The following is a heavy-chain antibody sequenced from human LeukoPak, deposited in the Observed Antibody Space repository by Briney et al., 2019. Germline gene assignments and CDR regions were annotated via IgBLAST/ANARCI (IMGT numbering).Heavy chain of an antibody. CDR1: GGSISSGGYY. J-gene: IGHJ4*02. CDR2: IYYSGST. CDR3: ARVTTVTTSFHFDY. D-gene: IGHD4-17*01. Sequence: PSQTLSLTCTVSGGSISSGGYYWSWIRQPPGEGLEWIGYIYYSGSTYYHPSLKSRVTISLDKSKNQFSLKLSSVTAADTAVYYCARVTTVTTSFHFDYWGQGTLVTVSS. V-gene: IGHV4-30-4*01.